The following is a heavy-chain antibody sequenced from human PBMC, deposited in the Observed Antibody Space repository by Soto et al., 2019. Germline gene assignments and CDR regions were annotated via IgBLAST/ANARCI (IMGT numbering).Heavy chain of an antibody. J-gene: IGHJ4*02. CDR3: VKDRYVDY. Sequence: VGSLRLSCSVSGFTFNSYAMHWVRQAPGKGLQYVSSISSNGGSTYYADSVKGRFIISRDNSKNTLYLQMSGLRGEDTAVYYCVKDRYVDYWGQGTLVTSPQ. CDR2: ISSNGGST. CDR1: GFTFNSYA. V-gene: IGHV3-64D*06.